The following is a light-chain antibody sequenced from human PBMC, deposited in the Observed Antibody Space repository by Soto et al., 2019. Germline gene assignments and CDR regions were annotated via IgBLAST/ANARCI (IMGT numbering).Light chain of an antibody. Sequence: QSVLTQPPSASGTPGQRVTMSCSGSGSNIGPNYVYWFQQFPGTAPKLLIYNNDQRPSGVPDRFSGSKSGTSASLDISGLRSEDEADYYCQSFDSSLSGYVFGTGTKLTVL. CDR3: QSFDSSLSGYV. CDR2: NND. J-gene: IGLJ1*01. CDR1: GSNIGPNY. V-gene: IGLV1-47*02.